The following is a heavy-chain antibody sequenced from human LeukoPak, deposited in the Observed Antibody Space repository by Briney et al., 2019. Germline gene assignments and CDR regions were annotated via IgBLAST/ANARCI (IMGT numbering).Heavy chain of an antibody. CDR2: INSDGSTT. CDR1: GFTFSNYW. D-gene: IGHD3-10*01. J-gene: IGHJ4*02. Sequence: GGSLRLSCAASGFTFSNYWMHWVRQAPGKGLVWVSRINSDGSTTTYADSVKGRFTISRDNSKNTLYLQMNSLRAEDTAVYYCAKTAMVQGVICFDYWGQGTLVTVSS. CDR3: AKTAMVQGVICFDY. V-gene: IGHV3-74*01.